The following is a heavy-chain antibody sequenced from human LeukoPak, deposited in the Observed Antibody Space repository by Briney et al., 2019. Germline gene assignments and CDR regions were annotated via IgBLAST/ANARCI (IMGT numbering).Heavy chain of an antibody. Sequence: PSETLSLTCTVSGGSISSYYWSWIRQPPGKGLEWIGYIYYSGSTNYNPSLKSRVTISVDTSKNQFSLKLSSVTAADTAVYYCASPIGPYDSGLGDAFDIWAKGQWSPSLQ. D-gene: IGHD3-22*01. V-gene: IGHV4-59*08. CDR1: GGSISSYY. CDR3: ASPIGPYDSGLGDAFDI. J-gene: IGHJ3*02. CDR2: IYYSGST.